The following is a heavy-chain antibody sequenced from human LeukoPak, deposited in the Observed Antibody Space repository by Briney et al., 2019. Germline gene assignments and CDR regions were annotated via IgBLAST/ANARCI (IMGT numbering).Heavy chain of an antibody. CDR2: ISSSSSYT. CDR3: ARVGSIAAAGTPDY. Sequence: GGSLRLSCVASGFTFSDYYMSWIRQAPGKGLEWVSHISSSSSYTNYADSVKGRFTISRDNAKNSLYLQMNSLRAEDTAVYYCARVGSIAAAGTPDYWGQGTLVTVSS. J-gene: IGHJ4*02. D-gene: IGHD6-13*01. V-gene: IGHV3-11*06. CDR1: GFTFSDYY.